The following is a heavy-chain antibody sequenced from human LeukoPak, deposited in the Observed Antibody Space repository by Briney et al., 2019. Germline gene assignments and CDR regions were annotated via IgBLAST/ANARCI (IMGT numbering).Heavy chain of an antibody. V-gene: IGHV3-30-3*01. CDR1: GFTFSSYA. CDR2: ISYDGSNK. J-gene: IGHJ6*02. CDR3: ARSESSWYYYGMDV. D-gene: IGHD6-13*01. Sequence: PGGSLRLSCAASGFTFSSYAMHWVRRAPGKGLEWVAVISYDGSNKYYADSVKGRFTISRDNSKNTLYLQMNSLRAEDTAVYYCARSESSWYYYGMDVWGQGTTVTVSS.